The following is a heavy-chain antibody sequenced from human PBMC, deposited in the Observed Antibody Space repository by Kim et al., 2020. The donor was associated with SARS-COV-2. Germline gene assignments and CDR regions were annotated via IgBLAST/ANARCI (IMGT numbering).Heavy chain of an antibody. J-gene: IGHJ4*02. CDR3: AKAPADGDYYY. V-gene: IGHV3-33*06. CDR2: IWYDGSIK. Sequence: SLRLSFSASVFIFSPSFLPFVCPSAGKGLEWVAVIWYDGSIKYYADSVKGRFTISRDNSKNTLYLQMNSLRAEDTAVYYCAKAPADGDYYYWGQGTLVTVSS. D-gene: IGHD4-17*01. CDR1: VFIFSPSF.